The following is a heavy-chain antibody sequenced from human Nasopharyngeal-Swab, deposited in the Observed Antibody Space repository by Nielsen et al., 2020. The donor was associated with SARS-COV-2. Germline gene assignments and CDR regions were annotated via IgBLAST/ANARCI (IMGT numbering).Heavy chain of an antibody. V-gene: IGHV4-4*07. Sequence: GSLRLSCTVSGGSISSYYWSWIRQPAGKGLEWIGRIYTSGSTNYNPSLKSRVTMSVDTSKNQFSLKLSSVTAADTAVYYCARQGPYDSYGPSKVWGQGTTVTVSS. CDR3: ARQGPYDSYGPSKV. CDR1: GGSISSYY. D-gene: IGHD5-18*01. CDR2: IYTSGST. J-gene: IGHJ6*02.